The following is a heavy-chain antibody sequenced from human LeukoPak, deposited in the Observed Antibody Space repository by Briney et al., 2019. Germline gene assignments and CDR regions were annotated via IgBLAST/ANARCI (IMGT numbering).Heavy chain of an antibody. J-gene: IGHJ3*02. CDR1: GYTFTGYY. CDR3: ARPNSSGWGHAFDI. Sequence: ASVKVSCKASGYTFTGYYMHWVRQAPGQGLEWMGWISAYNGNTNYAQKLQGRVTMTTDTSTSTAYMELRSLRSDDTAVYYCARPNSSGWGHAFDIWGQGTMVTVSS. CDR2: ISAYNGNT. D-gene: IGHD6-19*01. V-gene: IGHV1-18*04.